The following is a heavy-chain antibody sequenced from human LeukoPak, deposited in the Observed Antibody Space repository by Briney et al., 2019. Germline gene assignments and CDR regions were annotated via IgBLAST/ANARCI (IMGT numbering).Heavy chain of an antibody. CDR1: GFTVSSNY. V-gene: IGHV3-53*01. J-gene: IGHJ4*02. CDR3: ARDRWDSGSYPEDWYFDY. D-gene: IGHD1-26*01. Sequence: GGTLRLSCAASGFTVSSNYMSWVRQAPGKGLEWVADIYSGGSAYYADSVKGRFTISRDNSKNTLYLQMNSLRAEDTAVYYCARDRWDSGSYPEDWYFDYWGQGTLVTVSS. CDR2: IYSGGSA.